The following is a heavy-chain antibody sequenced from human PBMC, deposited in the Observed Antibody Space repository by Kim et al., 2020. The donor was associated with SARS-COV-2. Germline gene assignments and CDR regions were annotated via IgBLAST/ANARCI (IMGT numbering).Heavy chain of an antibody. Sequence: IISYANSVRGRFTNSTDNDKDSLYLQMNSLKDEDTAVYYCVRDLNFAFDFWGQGALVTVSS. CDR3: VRDLNFAFDF. V-gene: IGHV3-48*02. CDR2: II. J-gene: IGHJ4*02. D-gene: IGHD1-1*01.